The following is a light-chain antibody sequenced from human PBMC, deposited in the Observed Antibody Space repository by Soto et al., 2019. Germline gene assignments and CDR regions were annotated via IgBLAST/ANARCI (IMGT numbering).Light chain of an antibody. CDR2: KAS. Sequence: DIQMTQSPSTLSASVGDRVTIICRASQSISSWLAWYQQKPGKAPKVLIYKASSLESGVPSRFSGSGSGTEFTLTISSLQPDDFATYYCQQYNSYPWTFGQGTKVDIK. V-gene: IGKV1-5*03. CDR3: QQYNSYPWT. CDR1: QSISSW. J-gene: IGKJ1*01.